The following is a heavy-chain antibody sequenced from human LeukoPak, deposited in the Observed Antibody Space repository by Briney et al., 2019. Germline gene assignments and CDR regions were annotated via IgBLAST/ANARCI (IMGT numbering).Heavy chain of an antibody. CDR3: AKGLHRQWLVPHYFDY. Sequence: GGSLRLSCAASGFTFSSYAMSWVRQAPGKGLESASAISGSGGSTYYADSAKGRFTISRDNSKNTLYLQMNSLRAEDTAVYYCAKGLHRQWLVPHYFDYWGPGTLVTVSS. V-gene: IGHV3-23*01. J-gene: IGHJ4*02. CDR1: GFTFSSYA. D-gene: IGHD6-19*01. CDR2: ISGSGGST.